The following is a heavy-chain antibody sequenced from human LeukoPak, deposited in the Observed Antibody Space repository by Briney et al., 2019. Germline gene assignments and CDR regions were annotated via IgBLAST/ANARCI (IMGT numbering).Heavy chain of an antibody. CDR3: ARGLRDIVVVVAATLLHENWFDP. V-gene: IGHV4-34*01. Sequence: GSLRLSCAASGFTFSSYSINWIRQPPGKGLEWIGEINHSGSTNYNPSLKSRVTISVDTSKNQFSLKLSSVTAADTAVYYCARGLRDIVVVVAATLLHENWFDPWGQGTLVTVSS. J-gene: IGHJ5*02. D-gene: IGHD2-15*01. CDR2: INHSGST. CDR1: GFTFSSYS.